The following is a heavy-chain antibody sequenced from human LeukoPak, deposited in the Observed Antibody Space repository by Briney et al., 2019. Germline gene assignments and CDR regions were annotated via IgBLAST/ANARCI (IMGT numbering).Heavy chain of an antibody. CDR3: ARDETVATPFDY. CDR2: ISSSSYI. CDR1: GFTFSSYS. V-gene: IGHV3-21*01. Sequence: GGSLRLSCAASGFTFSSYSTNWVRQAPGKGLEWVSSISSSSYIYYADSVKGRFTISRDNAKNSLYLQMNSLRAEDTAVYYCARDETVATPFDYWGQGTLVTVSS. D-gene: IGHD5-12*01. J-gene: IGHJ4*02.